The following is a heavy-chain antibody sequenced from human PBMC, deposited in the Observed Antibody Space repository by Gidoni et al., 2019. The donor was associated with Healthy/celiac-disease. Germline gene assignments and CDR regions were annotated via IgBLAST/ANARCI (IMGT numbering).Heavy chain of an antibody. Sequence: QVQLVESGGGVVQPGRSLRLSCAAAGFTFSSNGMHWVRQAPGKGLGWVAVISYGGSNKYYADSVKGRFTISRDNSKNTLYLQMNSLRAEDTAVYYCAKDQEGMASLYYYYGMDVWGQGTTVTVSS. J-gene: IGHJ6*02. V-gene: IGHV3-30*18. CDR2: ISYGGSNK. CDR1: GFTFSSNG. CDR3: AKDQEGMASLYYYYGMDV.